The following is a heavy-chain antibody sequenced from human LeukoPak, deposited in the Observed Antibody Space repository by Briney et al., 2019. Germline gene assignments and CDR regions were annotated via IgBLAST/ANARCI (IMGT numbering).Heavy chain of an antibody. D-gene: IGHD3-9*01. CDR2: IYYSGST. J-gene: IGHJ4*02. CDR3: ARESHDILTGSTPDY. Sequence: SETLSLTCTVSGGSISSSSYYWGWIRQPPGKGLEWIGSIYYSGSTYYNPSFKSRVTISVDTSKNQFSLKLSSVTAADTAVYYCARESHDILTGSTPDYWGQGTLVTVSS. CDR1: GGSISSSSYY. V-gene: IGHV4-39*07.